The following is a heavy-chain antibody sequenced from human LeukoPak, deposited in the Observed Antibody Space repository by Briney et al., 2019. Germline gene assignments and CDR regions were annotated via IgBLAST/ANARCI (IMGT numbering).Heavy chain of an antibody. D-gene: IGHD7-27*01. J-gene: IGHJ3*02. Sequence: PGGSLRLSCAASGFTFSNAWMSWFRQAPGKGLEWVGFIRSKAYGGTTEYAASVKGRFTISRDDSKSIAYLQMNSLKTEDTAVYYCTRGPWGDAFDIWGQGTMVTVSS. CDR2: IRSKAYGGTT. CDR3: TRGPWGDAFDI. CDR1: GFTFSNAW. V-gene: IGHV3-49*03.